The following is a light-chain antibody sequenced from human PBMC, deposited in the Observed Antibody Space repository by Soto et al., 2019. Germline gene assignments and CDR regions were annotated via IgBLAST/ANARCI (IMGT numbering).Light chain of an antibody. CDR3: QQYGNSPYT. J-gene: IGKJ2*01. Sequence: EIVLTQSPGPLSLSPGDRATLSCRASQSIGNNYLAWYQQKPGQAPRLLIYGASSRATAIPDRFSGSGSGTAFTLTISRLEPEDFAVYYCQQYGNSPYTFGQGTKLEI. CDR2: GAS. CDR1: QSIGNNY. V-gene: IGKV3-20*01.